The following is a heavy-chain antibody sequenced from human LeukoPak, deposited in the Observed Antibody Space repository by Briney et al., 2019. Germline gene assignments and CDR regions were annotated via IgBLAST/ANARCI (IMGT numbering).Heavy chain of an antibody. J-gene: IGHJ4*02. CDR1: GGSISSSTCY. CDR2: IYYSGST. D-gene: IGHD4-17*01. CDR3: ARHDYGDYGISFDY. Sequence: SETLSLTCTVSGGSISSSTCYWGWIRRPPGKGLEWIGSIYYSGSTYYNPSLKSRVTISVGTSKNQFSLRLSSLTAADTAVYYCARHDYGDYGISFDYWGQGTQVTVSS. V-gene: IGHV4-39*01.